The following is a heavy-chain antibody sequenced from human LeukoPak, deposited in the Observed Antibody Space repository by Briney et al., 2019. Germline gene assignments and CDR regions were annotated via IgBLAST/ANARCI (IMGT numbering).Heavy chain of an antibody. CDR2: ISSSGSTI. Sequence: GGSLRLSCAASGFTFSDYYMSWIRKAPGEGLEWVSYISSSGSTIYYADSVKGRFTISRDNAKNSLYLQMNSLRAEDTAVYYCARDQGYYDFWSGWLNWFDPWGQGTLVTVSS. J-gene: IGHJ5*02. CDR1: GFTFSDYY. CDR3: ARDQGYYDFWSGWLNWFDP. V-gene: IGHV3-11*01. D-gene: IGHD3-3*01.